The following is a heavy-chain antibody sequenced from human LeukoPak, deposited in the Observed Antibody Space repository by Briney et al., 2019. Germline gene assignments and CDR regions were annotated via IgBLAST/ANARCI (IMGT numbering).Heavy chain of an antibody. CDR1: GGSFSGYY. Sequence: PSETLSLTCAVCGGSFSGYYWSWIRQPPGKGLEWIGEINHSGSTNYNPSLKSRVTISVDTSKNQFSLKLSSVTAADTAVYYCARAKEAMVDYWGQGTLVTVSS. J-gene: IGHJ4*02. V-gene: IGHV4-34*01. CDR2: INHSGST. CDR3: ARAKEAMVDY. D-gene: IGHD5-18*01.